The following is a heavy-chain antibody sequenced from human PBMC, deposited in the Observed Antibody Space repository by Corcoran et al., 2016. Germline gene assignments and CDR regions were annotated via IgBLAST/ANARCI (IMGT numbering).Heavy chain of an antibody. CDR2: IYSSGST. D-gene: IGHD3-16*01. CDR3: ARGPYYASGRASWFDP. J-gene: IGHJ5*02. Sequence: QVQLQESGPGLVKPSETLSLTCTVSGGSISGYYWSWIRQPAGKGLECIGRIYSSGSTNYNPSLKSRVTMSVDTSKNQFSLKLSSVTAADTAVYYWARGPYYASGRASWFDPWGQGTLVTVSS. CDR1: GGSISGYY. V-gene: IGHV4-4*07.